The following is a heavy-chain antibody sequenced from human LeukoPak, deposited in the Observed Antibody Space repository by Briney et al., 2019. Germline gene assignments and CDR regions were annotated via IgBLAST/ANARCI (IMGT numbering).Heavy chain of an antibody. V-gene: IGHV3-30*03. CDR1: GFTFSSYG. D-gene: IGHD3-22*01. CDR3: ARELQHYSDSSVQNPDY. CDR2: ISYDGSNK. J-gene: IGHJ4*02. Sequence: RSGGSLRLSCAASGFTFSSYGMHWVRQAPGKGLEWVAVISYDGSNKYYADSVKGRFTISRDNSKNTLYLQMNSLRAEDTAVYYCARELQHYSDSSVQNPDYWGQGTLVTVSS.